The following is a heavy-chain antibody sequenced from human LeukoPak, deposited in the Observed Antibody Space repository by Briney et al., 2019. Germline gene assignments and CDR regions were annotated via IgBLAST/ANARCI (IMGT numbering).Heavy chain of an antibody. CDR1: GFTFSSYG. CDR3: AKDSNLGRIEY. Sequence: SLRLSCAASGFTFSSYGMHWVRQAPGKGLEWVAVISYDGSNKYYADSVKGRFTISRDNSKNTLYLQMNSLRAEDTAVYFCAKDSNLGRIEYWGQGALVTVSS. V-gene: IGHV3-30*18. CDR2: ISYDGSNK. J-gene: IGHJ4*02.